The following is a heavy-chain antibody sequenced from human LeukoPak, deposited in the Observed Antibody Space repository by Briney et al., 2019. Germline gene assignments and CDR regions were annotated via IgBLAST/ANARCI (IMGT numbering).Heavy chain of an antibody. CDR2: IATGGYTL. D-gene: IGHD2/OR15-2a*01. Sequence: GGPLRLSCATSGFSFSDTYMSWIRQAPGKGLEWIAYIATGGYTLDYADSVRGRFTVSRDNAKNSLYLQMNSLRVEDTAVYYCATSSFYGQLWGQGTLVTVSS. J-gene: IGHJ1*01. CDR1: GFSFSDTY. CDR3: ATSSFYGQL. V-gene: IGHV3-11*01.